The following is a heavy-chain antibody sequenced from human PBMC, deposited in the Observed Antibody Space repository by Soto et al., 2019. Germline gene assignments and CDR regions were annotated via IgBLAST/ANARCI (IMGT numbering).Heavy chain of an antibody. Sequence: ASVKVSCKASGYTFTGYYMHWVRQAPGQGLEWMGWINPNSGGTNYAQKLQGRVTMTRDTSISTAYMELSRLRSDDTAVYYCARGRAGFWSGYFTYWGQGTLVTVSS. CDR2: INPNSGGT. CDR1: GYTFTGYY. V-gene: IGHV1-2*02. D-gene: IGHD3-3*01. J-gene: IGHJ4*02. CDR3: ARGRAGFWSGYFTY.